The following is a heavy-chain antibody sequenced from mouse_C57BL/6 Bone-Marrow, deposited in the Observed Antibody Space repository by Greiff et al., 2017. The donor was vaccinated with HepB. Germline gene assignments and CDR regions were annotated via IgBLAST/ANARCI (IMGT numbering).Heavy chain of an antibody. V-gene: IGHV1-55*01. CDR1: GYTFTSYW. Sequence: QVQLQQPGAELVKPGASVKMSCKASGYTFTSYWITWVKQRPGQGLEWIGDIYPGSGSTNYNEKFKSKATLTVDTSSSTAYMQLSSLTSEDSAVYYCARIRSGYPPWFAYWGQGTLVTVSA. J-gene: IGHJ3*01. D-gene: IGHD3-2*02. CDR3: ARIRSGYPPWFAY. CDR2: IYPGSGST.